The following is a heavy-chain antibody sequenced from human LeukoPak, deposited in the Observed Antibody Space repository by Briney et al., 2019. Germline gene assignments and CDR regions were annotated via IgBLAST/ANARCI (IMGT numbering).Heavy chain of an antibody. CDR1: GYTFTSYD. J-gene: IGHJ4*02. CDR3: ARASTIFGVVNDY. CDR2: MNPNSGNT. Sequence: GASVKVSCKASGYTFTSYDINWVRQATGQGLEWMGWMNPNSGNTGYAQKFQGRVTITRNTSISTAYMELSSLRSEDTAVYYCARASTIFGVVNDYWGQGTLVTVSS. D-gene: IGHD3-3*01. V-gene: IGHV1-8*03.